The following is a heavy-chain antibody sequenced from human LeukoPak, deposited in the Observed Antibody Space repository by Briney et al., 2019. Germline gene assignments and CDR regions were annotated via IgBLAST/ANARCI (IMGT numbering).Heavy chain of an antibody. CDR3: ARGSGGYYYDSIDY. V-gene: IGHV1-18*01. Sequence: ASVKVSCKASGYTFTSCGISWVRQAPGQGLEWMGWISAYNGNTNYAQKLQGRVTMTTDTSTSTAYMELRSLRSDDTAVYYCARGSGGYYYDSIDYWGQGTLVTVTS. D-gene: IGHD3-22*01. CDR2: ISAYNGNT. J-gene: IGHJ4*02. CDR1: GYTFTSCG.